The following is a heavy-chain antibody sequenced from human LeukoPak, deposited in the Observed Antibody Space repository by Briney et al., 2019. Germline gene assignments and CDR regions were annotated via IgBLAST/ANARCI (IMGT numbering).Heavy chain of an antibody. J-gene: IGHJ4*02. CDR2: ISGSGGNT. V-gene: IGHV3-23*01. CDR3: AKVGTVYFPLDF. D-gene: IGHD2/OR15-2a*01. CDR1: GLTFSSYA. Sequence: GGSLRLSCAASGLTFSSYAMNWVRQAPGKGLEWVSAISGSGGNTYYADSVKGRFTISRDNSKNTLYLQMNSLRAGDTAVYYCAKVGTVYFPLDFWGQGTLVTVSS.